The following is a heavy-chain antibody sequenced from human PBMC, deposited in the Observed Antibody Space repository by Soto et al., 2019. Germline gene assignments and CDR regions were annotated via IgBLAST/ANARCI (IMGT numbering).Heavy chain of an antibody. V-gene: IGHV1-69*01. CDR1: GGTFSRYA. Sequence: QVQLVQSGAEVKKPGCSVKVSCKPSGGTFSRYAISWVRQAPGQGLEWMGGIIPIFGTANYAQKFQGRVTITADESTSTAYMELSSLRSEDTAVYYCARDHPPYYGGNPPDYWGQGTLVTVSS. CDR3: ARDHPPYYGGNPPDY. J-gene: IGHJ4*02. CDR2: IIPIFGTA. D-gene: IGHD4-17*01.